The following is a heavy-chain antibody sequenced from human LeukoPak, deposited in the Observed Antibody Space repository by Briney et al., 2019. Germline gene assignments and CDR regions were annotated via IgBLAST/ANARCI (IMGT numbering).Heavy chain of an antibody. J-gene: IGHJ5*02. CDR3: ATDPGASTGTWFDP. CDR1: GCTFTGYY. D-gene: IGHD6-13*01. V-gene: IGHV1-2*02. CDR2: INPNNGGT. Sequence: ASVKVSCKASGCTFTGYYMHWVRQAPGQGLEWMGWINPNNGGTDYAPKFEGRVTMTRNTSITTAYMELSRLRSDDTAVYYCATDPGASTGTWFDPWGQGTLVTVSS.